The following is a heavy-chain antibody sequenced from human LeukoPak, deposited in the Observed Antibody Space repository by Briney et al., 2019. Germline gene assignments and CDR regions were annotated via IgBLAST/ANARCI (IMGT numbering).Heavy chain of an antibody. Sequence: GSSLRLSCAASGFTFRGHAMNWVRQAPGKGLEWVSSISGSGGSTYYADSVRGRFTISRDNSKNTLYLRLSSLRVGDTAVYYCSRVQFNDAPCIDYWGQGTPVTVSS. CDR3: SRVQFNDAPCIDY. V-gene: IGHV3-23*01. J-gene: IGHJ4*02. CDR2: ISGSGGST. CDR1: GFTFRGHA. D-gene: IGHD2-15*01.